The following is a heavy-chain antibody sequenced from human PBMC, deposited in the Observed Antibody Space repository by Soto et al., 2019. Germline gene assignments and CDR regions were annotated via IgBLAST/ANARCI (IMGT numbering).Heavy chain of an antibody. CDR2: IYTSGST. J-gene: IGHJ3*02. V-gene: IGHV4-4*07. D-gene: IGHD1-26*01. CDR1: GGSISSYY. Sequence: SETLSLTXTVSGGSISSYYWSWIRQPAGKGLEWIGRIYTSGSTNYNPSLKSRVTMSVDTSKNQFSLKLSSVTAADTAVYYCARDHSGSYLAQAFDIWGQGTMVTVSS. CDR3: ARDHSGSYLAQAFDI.